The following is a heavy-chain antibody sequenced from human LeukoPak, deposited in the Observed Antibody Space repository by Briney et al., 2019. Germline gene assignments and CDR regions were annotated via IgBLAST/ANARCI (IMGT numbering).Heavy chain of an antibody. J-gene: IGHJ4*02. D-gene: IGHD3-10*01. Sequence: SETLSLTCTVSGDSMTSDYWTWIRQPPGKGLEWLGYVYHSGTSFYNPALKSRLTISIDTSKKQFSLNVISVTTADAALYFCARDRGIGYGPSDLDSWGPGVLVTVSS. CDR1: GDSMTSDY. CDR2: VYHSGTS. V-gene: IGHV4-59*01. CDR3: ARDRGIGYGPSDLDS.